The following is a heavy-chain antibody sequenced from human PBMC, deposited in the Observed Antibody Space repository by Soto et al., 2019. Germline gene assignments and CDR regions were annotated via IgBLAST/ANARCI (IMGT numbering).Heavy chain of an antibody. CDR3: ARADDDLWSALDH. CDR1: GVPISSGGYS. Sequence: QLQLQESGSGLVEPSQTLSLSCDVSGVPISSGGYSWSWIRQPPGKGLEWIGYIYHSGTTYYDAALGSRATISLDTSENQISLRLTSVTAADTAVYYCARADDDLWSALDHWGQGILVTVSS. D-gene: IGHD3-3*01. J-gene: IGHJ4*02. V-gene: IGHV4-30-2*01. CDR2: IYHSGTT.